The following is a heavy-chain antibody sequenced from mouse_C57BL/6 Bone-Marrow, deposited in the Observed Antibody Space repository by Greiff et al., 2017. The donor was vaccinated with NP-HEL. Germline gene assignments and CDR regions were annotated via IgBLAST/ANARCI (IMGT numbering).Heavy chain of an antibody. V-gene: IGHV6-3*01. D-gene: IGHD2-5*01. J-gene: IGHJ4*01. CDR1: GFTFSNYW. CDR3: TGYYSNYYAMDY. Sequence: EVMLVESGGGLVQPGGSMKLSCVASGFTFSNYWMTWVRPSPEKGLEWVAQIRLKSDNYATHYAASVKARFTISRDESKRSVYLQMNNLTAEDTGIYYGTGYYSNYYAMDYWGQGTAVTVSS. CDR2: IRLKSDNYAT.